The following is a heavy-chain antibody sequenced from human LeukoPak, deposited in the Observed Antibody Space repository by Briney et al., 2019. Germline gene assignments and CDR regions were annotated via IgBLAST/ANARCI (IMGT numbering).Heavy chain of an antibody. V-gene: IGHV4-39*01. CDR2: VYYSGNT. D-gene: IGHD3-9*01. Sequence: SETLSLTCTVSGGSINSRSDYWGWIRQPPGKGLEWIGNVYYSGNTYYNTSLQSRVTISVDTSKSQFSLTLNSVTAADTAVYYCARCPYDLLTGFSKWFFDLWGRGALVTVSS. CDR3: ARCPYDLLTGFSKWFFDL. J-gene: IGHJ2*01. CDR1: GGSINSRSDY.